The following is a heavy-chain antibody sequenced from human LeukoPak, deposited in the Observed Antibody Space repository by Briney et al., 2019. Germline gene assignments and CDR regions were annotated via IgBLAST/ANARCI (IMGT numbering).Heavy chain of an antibody. CDR1: GFTFSDYY. CDR3: AXVAPXDIVVVPAAQRDYWYFDL. D-gene: IGHD2-2*01. J-gene: IGHJ2*01. CDR2: ISSSGSTI. V-gene: IGHV3-11*01. Sequence: GGSLRLSCAASGFTFSDYYMSWIRQAPGKGLEWVSYISSSGSTIYYADSVKGRFTISRDNAKNSLYLQMNSLRAEDTAVYYCAXVAPXDIVVVPAAQRDYWYFDLWGRGTLVTVSS.